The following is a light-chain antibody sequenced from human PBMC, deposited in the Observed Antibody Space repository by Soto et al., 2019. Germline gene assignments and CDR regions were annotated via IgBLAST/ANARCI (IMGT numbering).Light chain of an antibody. CDR2: GAS. J-gene: IGKJ1*01. CDR3: QQYNNWPLG. Sequence: ERVMTQSPATLSVSPGETVTLSCRASQSVSSNLAWYQQKPGQAPRLLIYGASTRATGIPARFSGSGSGTEFTLTISSLQSEDFAVYYCQQYNNWPLGFVQGTKVEIK. CDR1: QSVSSN. V-gene: IGKV3-15*01.